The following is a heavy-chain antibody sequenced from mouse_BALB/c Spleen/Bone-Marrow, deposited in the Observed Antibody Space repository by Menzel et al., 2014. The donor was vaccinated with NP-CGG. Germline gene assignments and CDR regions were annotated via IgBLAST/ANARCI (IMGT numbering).Heavy chain of an antibody. CDR3: ARIGRARGYAMDY. CDR2: ISSGSSTI. J-gene: IGHJ4*01. CDR1: GITFRNFG. D-gene: IGHD3-3*01. V-gene: IGHV5-17*02. Sequence: EVQQVESGGGLVQPGGSRKLSCAASGITFRNFGMHWVRQAPEKGLEWVAYISSGSSTIYYADTLKGRFTISRDNPKNTLFLQMTSLRSEDTAMYYCARIGRARGYAMDYWGQGTSVTVSS.